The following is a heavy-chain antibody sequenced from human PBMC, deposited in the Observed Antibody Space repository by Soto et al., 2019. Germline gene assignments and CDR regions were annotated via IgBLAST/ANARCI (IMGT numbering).Heavy chain of an antibody. J-gene: IGHJ4*02. CDR1: GFTFSDYY. V-gene: IGHV3-11*01. CDR3: ARDSGRGVDWLFNYFDY. D-gene: IGHD3-9*01. CDR2: ISSSGSTI. Sequence: GGSLRLSCAASGFTFSDYYMSWIRQAPGKGLEWVSYISSSGSTIYYADSVKGQFTISRDNAKNSLYLQMNSLRAEDTAVYYCARDSGRGVDWLFNYFDYWGQGTLVTVSS.